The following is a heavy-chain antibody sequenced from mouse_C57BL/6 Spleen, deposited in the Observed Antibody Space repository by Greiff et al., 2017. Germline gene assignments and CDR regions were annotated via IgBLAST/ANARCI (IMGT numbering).Heavy chain of an antibody. D-gene: IGHD4-1*01. V-gene: IGHV7-3*01. CDR3: ARYGWDGFAY. CDR2: IRNKANGYTT. CDR1: GFTFTDYY. J-gene: IGHJ3*01. Sequence: EVQLMESGGGLVQPGGSLSLSCAASGFTFTDYYMSWVRQPPGKALEWLGFIRNKANGYTTEYSASVKGRFTISRDNSQSILYLQMNALRAEDSATYYCARYGWDGFAYWGQGTLVTVSA.